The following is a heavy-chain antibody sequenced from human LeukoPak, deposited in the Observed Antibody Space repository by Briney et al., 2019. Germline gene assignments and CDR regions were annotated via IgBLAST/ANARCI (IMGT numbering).Heavy chain of an antibody. J-gene: IGHJ3*02. CDR2: IYTSGST. Sequence: SETLSLTCTGSGSISSYYWSWLRPPPGKGLAWIGYIYTSGSTNYNPSLKSRVTISVDTSKNQFSLDLSSVTAADTAVYYCARQKCTSTSCLTKNAFDIWGQGTMVTVSS. CDR1: GSISSYY. D-gene: IGHD2-2*01. V-gene: IGHV4-4*09. CDR3: ARQKCTSTSCLTKNAFDI.